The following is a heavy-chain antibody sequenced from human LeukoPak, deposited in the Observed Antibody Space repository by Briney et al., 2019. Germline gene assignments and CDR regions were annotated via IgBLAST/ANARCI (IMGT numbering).Heavy chain of an antibody. D-gene: IGHD2-2*01. CDR2: TYYRSTWYN. CDR3: ARGLTQYDCFDP. J-gene: IGHJ5*02. V-gene: IGHV6-1*01. Sequence: SQTLSLTCAISGDSVSSDSVTWNWIRQSPSRGLEWLGRTYYRSTWYNDYAVSVRGRITVNPDTSKNQFSLHLNSVPPEDTAVYYCARGLTQYDCFDPWGQGILVTVSS. CDR1: GDSVSSDSVT.